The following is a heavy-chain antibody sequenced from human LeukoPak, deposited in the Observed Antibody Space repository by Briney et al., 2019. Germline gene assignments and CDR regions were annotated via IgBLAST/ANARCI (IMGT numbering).Heavy chain of an antibody. V-gene: IGHV4-39*07. D-gene: IGHD2-15*01. J-gene: IGHJ6*02. CDR3: ARDRGYCSGGSCSGYYGMDV. CDR1: GGSYSSSGYY. CDR2: LFYSGNA. Sequence: SETLSLTCTVSGGSYSSSGYYWGCFRQPPGKGLEWIGSLFYSGNAYYNPSLKSRVTISVDTSKNHFSLKLRSVTAADTAVYYCARDRGYCSGGSCSGYYGMDVWGQGTTVTVSS.